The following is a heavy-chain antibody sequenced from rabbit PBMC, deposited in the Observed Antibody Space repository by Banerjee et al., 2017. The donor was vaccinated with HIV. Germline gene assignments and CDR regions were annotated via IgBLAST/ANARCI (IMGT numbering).Heavy chain of an antibody. J-gene: IGHJ3*01. D-gene: IGHD1-1*01. Sequence: QEQLVESGGGLVQPGGSLTLSCTASRFSFSNKAVMCWVRQAPGKGLEWIGYIEPIFGKTYYANWVNGRFTISSHNAQNKLYLQLSSLTAADTATYFCVRGASGSGYYSLWGQGTLVTVS. CDR3: VRGASGSGYYSL. V-gene: IGHV1S47*01. CDR2: IEPIFGKT. CDR1: RFSFSNKA.